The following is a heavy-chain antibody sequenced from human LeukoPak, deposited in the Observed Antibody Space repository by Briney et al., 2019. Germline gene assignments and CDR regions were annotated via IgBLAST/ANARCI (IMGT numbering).Heavy chain of an antibody. CDR2: IYNSGST. CDR1: GGSIRSYY. CDR3: ARATYSSSWANYYYYYMDV. D-gene: IGHD6-13*01. V-gene: IGHV4-59*01. J-gene: IGHJ6*03. Sequence: SETLSLTCTVSGGSIRSYYWSWIRQPPGKGLEWIGYIYNSGSTNHNPSLKSRVTISVDTSKNQFSLKLSSVTAADTAVYYCARATYSSSWANYYYYYMDVWGKGTTVTISS.